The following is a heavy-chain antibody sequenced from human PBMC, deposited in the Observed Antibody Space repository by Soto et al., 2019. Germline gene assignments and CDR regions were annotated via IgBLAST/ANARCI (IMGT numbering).Heavy chain of an antibody. Sequence: SETLSLTCAVYGGSFSGYYWSWIRQPPGKGLEWIGEINHSGSTNYNPSLKSRVTISVDTSKNQFSLKLTSVTAADTAVYYCARGTAGYYYYMDVWGKGTTVTVSS. V-gene: IGHV4-34*01. D-gene: IGHD6-13*01. CDR1: GGSFSGYY. CDR2: INHSGST. CDR3: ARGTAGYYYYMDV. J-gene: IGHJ6*03.